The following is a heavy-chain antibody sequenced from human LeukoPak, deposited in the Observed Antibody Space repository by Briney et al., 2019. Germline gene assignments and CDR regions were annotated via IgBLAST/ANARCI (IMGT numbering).Heavy chain of an antibody. J-gene: IGHJ4*02. Sequence: PGGSLILSCAASGFTLSNYTMNWVRQAPGKGLEWVSSITSSSSYIYYADSVKGRFTISRDNAKNSLYLQMNSLRAEDTAMYYCARDFSGWYFFDYWGQGTLVTVSS. V-gene: IGHV3-21*01. CDR2: ITSSSSYI. CDR1: GFTLSNYT. CDR3: ARDFSGWYFFDY. D-gene: IGHD6-19*01.